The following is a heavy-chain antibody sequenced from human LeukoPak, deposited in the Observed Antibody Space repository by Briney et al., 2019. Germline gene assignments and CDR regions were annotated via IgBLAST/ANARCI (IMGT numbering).Heavy chain of an antibody. CDR2: ISSRGGTV. CDR3: ARYCSSASCNDAFDM. Sequence: PGGSLRLSCAASGFTFSSYEMNWVRQAPGKGLEWVSYISSRGGTVHYADSVKGRFTISRDNAKNSLYLQVNSLRAEDTAVYYCARYCSSASCNDAFDMWGQATMVTVSS. D-gene: IGHD2-2*01. V-gene: IGHV3-48*03. CDR1: GFTFSSYE. J-gene: IGHJ3*02.